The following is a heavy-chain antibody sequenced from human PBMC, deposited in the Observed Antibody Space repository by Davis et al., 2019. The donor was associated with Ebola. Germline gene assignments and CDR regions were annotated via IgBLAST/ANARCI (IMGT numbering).Heavy chain of an antibody. V-gene: IGHV5-51*01. CDR1: GYSFTSYW. J-gene: IGHJ3*02. Sequence: GESLKIPCKGSGYSFTSYWIGWVRQMPGKGLEWMGIIYPGDSDTRYSPSFQGQVTISADKSISTAYLQWSSLKASDTAIYYCARQQLNPLHAFDIWGQGTMVTVSS. CDR2: IYPGDSDT. CDR3: ARQQLNPLHAFDI. D-gene: IGHD5-24*01.